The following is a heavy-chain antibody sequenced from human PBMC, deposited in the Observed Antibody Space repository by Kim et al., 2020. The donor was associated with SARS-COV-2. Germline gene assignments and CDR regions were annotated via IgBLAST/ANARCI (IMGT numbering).Heavy chain of an antibody. CDR1: GGSISSSSYY. CDR3: ARRSRGHIIRGDFDY. J-gene: IGHJ4*02. Sequence: SETLSLTCTVSGGSISSSSYYWGWIRQPPGKGLEWIGSIYYSGSTYYNPSLKSRVTISVDTSKNQFSLKLSSVTAADTAVYYCARRSRGHIIRGDFDYWGQGTLVTVSS. CDR2: IYYSGST. V-gene: IGHV4-39*01. D-gene: IGHD2-21*01.